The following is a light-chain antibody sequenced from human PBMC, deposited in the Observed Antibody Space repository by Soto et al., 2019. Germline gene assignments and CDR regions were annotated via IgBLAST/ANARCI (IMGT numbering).Light chain of an antibody. J-gene: IGKJ4*01. CDR2: GSS. CDR1: QSVSNNF. CDR3: QQYCCSLLS. Sequence: EIVLTQSPGTLSLSPGEGATLSCRASQSVSNNFVAWYQQRPGKAPRLLIYGSSSRASGIPDRFSGSGSGTDFTLTISRLEPEVFAVYYCQQYCCSLLSFGGGTKVEIK. V-gene: IGKV3-20*01.